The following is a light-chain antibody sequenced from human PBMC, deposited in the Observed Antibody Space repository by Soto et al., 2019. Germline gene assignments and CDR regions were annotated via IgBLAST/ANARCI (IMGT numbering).Light chain of an antibody. Sequence: AIRMTQSPSSLSASAGDRVAIACRASQDVGSYLAWYQQKPGQAPKLLIYGASILQSGVPSRFSAGGSGTEFTXTXSCXXXXDFATYYCQHYKNYPWTFGQGTTLEMK. CDR1: QDVGSY. CDR3: QHYKNYPWT. J-gene: IGKJ1*01. CDR2: GAS. V-gene: IGKV1-8*01.